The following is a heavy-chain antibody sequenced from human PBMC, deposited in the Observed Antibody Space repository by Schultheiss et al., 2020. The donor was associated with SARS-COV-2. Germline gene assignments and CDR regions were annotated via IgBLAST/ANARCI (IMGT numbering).Heavy chain of an antibody. CDR1: GFTFSSYS. V-gene: IGHV3-21*01. CDR3: ARRFVGSYYSGGAFDI. J-gene: IGHJ3*02. CDR2: ISSSSSYI. Sequence: GGSLRLSCAASGFTFSSYSMNWVRQAPGKGLEWVSSISSSSSYIYYADSVKGRFTISRDNAKNSLYLQMNSLRAEDTAVYYCARRFVGSYYSGGAFDIWGQGTMITVSS. D-gene: IGHD1-26*01.